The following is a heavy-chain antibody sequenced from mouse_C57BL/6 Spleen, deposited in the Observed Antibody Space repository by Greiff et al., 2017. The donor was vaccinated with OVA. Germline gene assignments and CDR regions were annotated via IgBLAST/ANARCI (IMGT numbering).Heavy chain of an antibody. D-gene: IGHD2-4*01. J-gene: IGHJ2*01. CDR3: ARYDYVALYYFDD. Sequence: QVQLQQSGAELMKPGASVKLSCKATGFTFTGYWIEWVKQRPGHGLEWIGEILPGSGSTNYNEKFKGKATFTADTSSNTAYMQLSSLTTEDSAICYWARYDYVALYYFDDWGQGTTLTVSS. CDR1: GFTFTGYW. CDR2: ILPGSGST. V-gene: IGHV1-9*01.